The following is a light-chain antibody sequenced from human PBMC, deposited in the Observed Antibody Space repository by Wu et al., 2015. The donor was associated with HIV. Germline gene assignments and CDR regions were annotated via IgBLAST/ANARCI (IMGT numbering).Light chain of an antibody. Sequence: EIVMRQSPVTLSVSPGERAALSCRASQSIGTHLAWYQQKPGQAPRLLMYAASTRATGIPARFSGSGSGTEFTLTISGLQSEDFAVYYCQQYNNLVTFGGRDQGWRSN. J-gene: IGKJ4*01. V-gene: IGKV3-15*01. CDR3: QQYNNLVT. CDR2: AAS. CDR1: QSIGTH.